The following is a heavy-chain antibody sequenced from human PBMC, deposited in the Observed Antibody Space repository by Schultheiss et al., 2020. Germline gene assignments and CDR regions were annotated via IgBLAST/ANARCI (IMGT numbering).Heavy chain of an antibody. V-gene: IGHV4-61*10. CDR1: GGSISSGSYY. J-gene: IGHJ1*01. CDR2: IYYSGST. D-gene: IGHD4-17*01. CDR3: ADHMTTLIVRSLFQH. Sequence: SETLSLTCTVSGGSISSGSYYWSWIRQPAGKGLEWIGYIYYSGSTYYNPSLKSRVTISVDKSKNQFSLKLSSVTAADTAVYYCADHMTTLIVRSLFQHWGQGTLVNVYS.